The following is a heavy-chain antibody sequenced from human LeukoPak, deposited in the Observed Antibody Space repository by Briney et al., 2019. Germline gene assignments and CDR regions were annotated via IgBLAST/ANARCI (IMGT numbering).Heavy chain of an antibody. V-gene: IGHV3-43D*03. Sequence: GGSLRLSCAASGFTFDDYAMHWVRHAPGKGLEWVSLISWDGHSTFYADSVKGRFTISRDNSKNSLYLQMNSLRAEDTALYYCAKEHSSSAGGFDYWGQGTLVTVSS. J-gene: IGHJ4*02. CDR1: GFTFDDYA. CDR3: AKEHSSSAGGFDY. D-gene: IGHD6-6*01. CDR2: ISWDGHST.